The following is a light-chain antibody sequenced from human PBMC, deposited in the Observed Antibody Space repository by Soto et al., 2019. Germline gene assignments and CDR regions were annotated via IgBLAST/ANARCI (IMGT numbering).Light chain of an antibody. J-gene: IGLJ3*02. CDR3: SSYAGSNNWV. Sequence: QSVLTQPPSASGSPGQSVTISCTGTSSDVGGHNFVSWYQQHPGKAPKLMIYEVNKRPSGVPDRFSGSKSGNTASLTVSGRQAEDEADYYCSSYAGSNNWVFGGGTKVTVL. CDR1: SSDVGGHNF. CDR2: EVN. V-gene: IGLV2-8*01.